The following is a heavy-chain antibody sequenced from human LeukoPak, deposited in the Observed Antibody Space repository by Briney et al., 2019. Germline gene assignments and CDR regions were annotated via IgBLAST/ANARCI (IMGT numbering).Heavy chain of an antibody. V-gene: IGHV3-74*01. Sequence: LTGGSLRLSCAASGFTFSSYWMHWVRQAPGKGLVWVSRINSDGSSTSYADSVKGRFTISRDNAKSTLYLQMNSLRAEDTAVYYCARAEYYYDSSGYVHFDYWGQGTLVTVSS. J-gene: IGHJ4*02. CDR2: INSDGSST. CDR1: GFTFSSYW. D-gene: IGHD3-22*01. CDR3: ARAEYYYDSSGYVHFDY.